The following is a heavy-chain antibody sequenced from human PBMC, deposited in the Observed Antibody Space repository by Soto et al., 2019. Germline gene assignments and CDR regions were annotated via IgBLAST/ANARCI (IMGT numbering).Heavy chain of an antibody. V-gene: IGHV4-34*01. CDR3: ARGKEGEIIVVVPAAMPRPFDY. D-gene: IGHD2-2*01. CDR1: GGSFSGYY. CDR2: INHSGST. J-gene: IGHJ4*02. Sequence: SETLSLTCAVYGGSFSGYYWSWLRQPPGKGLEWIGEINHSGSTNYNPSLKSRVTISVGTSKNQFSLKLSSVTAADTAVYYCARGKEGEIIVVVPAAMPRPFDYWGQGTLVTVSS.